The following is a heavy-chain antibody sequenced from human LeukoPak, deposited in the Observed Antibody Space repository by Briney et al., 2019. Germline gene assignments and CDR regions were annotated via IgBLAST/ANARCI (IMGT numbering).Heavy chain of an antibody. Sequence: GGSLRLSCAASGITFRSYGMHWVRQAPGKGLEWVAFIWYDGSNKYYADSVKGRFTISRDNSRNTLFLQMNSLRAEDTAVYYCATDRATQYFDYWGQGTLVTVSS. CDR1: GITFRSYG. J-gene: IGHJ4*02. CDR2: IWYDGSNK. V-gene: IGHV3-30*02. D-gene: IGHD2-15*01. CDR3: ATDRATQYFDY.